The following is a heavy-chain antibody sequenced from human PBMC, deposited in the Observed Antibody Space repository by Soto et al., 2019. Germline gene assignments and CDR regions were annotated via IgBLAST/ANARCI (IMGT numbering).Heavy chain of an antibody. Sequence: QVQLVQSGAEVKKPGASVKVSCKASGYTFTGYYMHWVRQAPGQGLEWMGWINPNSGGTNYAQKFQGWVTMTRDTSISTAYMELSRMRSDDTAVYYCARTHVDILTGWYYFDYWGQGTLVTVSS. CDR2: INPNSGGT. V-gene: IGHV1-2*04. J-gene: IGHJ4*02. D-gene: IGHD3-9*01. CDR3: ARTHVDILTGWYYFDY. CDR1: GYTFTGYY.